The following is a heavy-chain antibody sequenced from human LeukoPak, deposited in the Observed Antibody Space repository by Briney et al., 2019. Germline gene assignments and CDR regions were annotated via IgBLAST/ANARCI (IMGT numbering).Heavy chain of an antibody. D-gene: IGHD5-24*01. V-gene: IGHV4-59*01. CDR2: IYYSGST. CDR3: ARAETIVEMVTIDWFDP. CDR1: GGSISSYY. J-gene: IGHJ5*02. Sequence: KTSETLSLTCTVSGGSISSYYWSWIRQPPGKGLEWIGYIYYSGSTNYNPSLKSRVTISVDTSKNQFSLKLSSVTAADTAVYYCARAETIVEMVTIDWFDPWGQGTLVTVSS.